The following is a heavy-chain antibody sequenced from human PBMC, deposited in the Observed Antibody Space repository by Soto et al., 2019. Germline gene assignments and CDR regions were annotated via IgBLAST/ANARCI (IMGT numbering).Heavy chain of an antibody. Sequence: QVQLQESGPGLVNPSGTLSLTCAVSGGSISGSNWWSWVRQPPGKGLEWIGEIFHTGTTTYNPSLESRVTISVDKSKNQFSLKLSAVTAGDTAVYYCARVDYFNTWSVQDVSFDLWGQGTLVTVSS. D-gene: IGHD2-2*03. J-gene: IGHJ4*02. CDR3: ARVDYFNTWSVQDVSFDL. CDR2: IFHTGTT. CDR1: GGSISGSNW. V-gene: IGHV4-4*02.